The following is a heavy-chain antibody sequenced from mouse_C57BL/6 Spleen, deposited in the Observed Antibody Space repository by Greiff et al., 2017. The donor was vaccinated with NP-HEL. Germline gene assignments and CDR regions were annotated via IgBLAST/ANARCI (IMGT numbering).Heavy chain of an antibody. Sequence: GGGLVQPKGSLKLSCAASGFSFNTYAMNWVRQAPGKGLEWVARIRSKSNNYATYYADSVKDRFTISRDDSESMLYLQMNNLKTEDTAMYYCVRRYSKDSMDYWGPGTSVTVSS. J-gene: IGHJ4*01. CDR3: VRRYSKDSMDY. V-gene: IGHV10-1*01. CDR1: GFSFNTYA. D-gene: IGHD2-5*01. CDR2: IRSKSNNYAT.